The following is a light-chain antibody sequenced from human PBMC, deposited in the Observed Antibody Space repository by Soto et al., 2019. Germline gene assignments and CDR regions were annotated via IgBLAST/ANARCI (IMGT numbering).Light chain of an antibody. J-gene: IGKJ1*01. CDR2: TAS. V-gene: IGKV1-39*01. CDR1: QSISSY. CDR3: QQTYSTPRT. Sequence: DIPMTQSPSSLSASVGDRVTITCRASQSISSYLSWYQQEPGKAPNLLIYTASSLQSGVPSRFSGSGSGTDFTLTISSLQPEDFATYYCQQTYSTPRTFGQGTKVEIK.